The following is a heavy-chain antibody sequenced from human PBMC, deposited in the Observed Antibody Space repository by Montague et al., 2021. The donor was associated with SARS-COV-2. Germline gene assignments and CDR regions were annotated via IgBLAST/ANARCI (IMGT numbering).Heavy chain of an antibody. V-gene: IGHV4-61*02. D-gene: IGHD3-22*01. J-gene: IGHJ4*02. CDR3: ARDLSFSSGYYYY. CDR2: IYTSGST. CDR1: GGSISSGSYY. Sequence: TLSLTCTVSGGSISSGSYYWSWIRQPAGKGLEWIGRIYTSGSTNYNLSLKSRVTISVDTSKNKFSLKLSSVTAADTAVYYCARDLSFSSGYYYYWGQGTMVTVSS.